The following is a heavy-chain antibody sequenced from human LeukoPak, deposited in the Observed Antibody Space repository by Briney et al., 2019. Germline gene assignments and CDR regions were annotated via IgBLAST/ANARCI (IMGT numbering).Heavy chain of an antibody. CDR2: IIPIFGTA. Sequence: SVKVSCKASGGSFSSHAINWVRQAPGQGLEWMGGIIPIFGTANCAQKFQDRVTITAVESMSTVYMELSSLRSEDTAVYYCARGWLAETTVVTPYNYWGQGSLVTVSS. D-gene: IGHD4-23*01. V-gene: IGHV1-69*13. J-gene: IGHJ4*02. CDR1: GGSFSSHA. CDR3: ARGWLAETTVVTPYNY.